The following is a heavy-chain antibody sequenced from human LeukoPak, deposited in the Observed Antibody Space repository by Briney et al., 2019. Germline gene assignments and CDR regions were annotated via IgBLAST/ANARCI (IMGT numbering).Heavy chain of an antibody. Sequence: PSETLSLTCTVSGDSISNGVKYWSWIRQHPGRGLEWIGYIYHSGRSYYNPSLKSRITMSVDTSKNQFSLNLSFVTAADTAVYYCARDQVECTGGTCQSRVGFDFWGQGTLVTVSS. V-gene: IGHV4-31*03. CDR3: ARDQVECTGGTCQSRVGFDF. D-gene: IGHD2-8*02. CDR2: IYHSGRS. CDR1: GDSISNGVKY. J-gene: IGHJ4*02.